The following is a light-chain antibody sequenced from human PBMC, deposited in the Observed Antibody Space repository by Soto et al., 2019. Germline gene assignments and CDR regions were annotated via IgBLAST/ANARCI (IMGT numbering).Light chain of an antibody. CDR1: SSDVGSYNL. Sequence: QSALTQPASVPGSPGQSITISCTGTSSDVGSYNLVSWYQQHPGKAPKLMIYEGSKRPSGVSNRFSGSKSGNTASLTISGLQAEDEADYYCCSYAGSSTFYVFGTGTKVTVL. CDR2: EGS. J-gene: IGLJ1*01. CDR3: CSYAGSSTFYV. V-gene: IGLV2-23*01.